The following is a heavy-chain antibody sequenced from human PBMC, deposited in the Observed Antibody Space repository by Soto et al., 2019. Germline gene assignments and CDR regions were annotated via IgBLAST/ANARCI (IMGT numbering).Heavy chain of an antibody. V-gene: IGHV3-21*01. J-gene: IGHJ4*02. CDR1: GFTFTNHN. Sequence: PGGSLRLSCAASGFTFTNHNMSLVRQAPGKGLEWVSSISSSSSFRNYADSVKGRFSISRDNDKNLVYLQMDSLRAEDTAVYYCARDPPLSVLVVVATDDFWGQGTLVTVSS. CDR3: ARDPPLSVLVVVATDDF. D-gene: IGHD2-21*01. CDR2: ISSSSSFR.